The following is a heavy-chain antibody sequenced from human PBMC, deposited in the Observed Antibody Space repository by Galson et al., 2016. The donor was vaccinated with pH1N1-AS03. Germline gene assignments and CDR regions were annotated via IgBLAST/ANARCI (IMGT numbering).Heavy chain of an antibody. CDR1: GFTFSSSW. Sequence: SLRLSCAASGFTFSSSWMSWVRQAPGKGLEWVANIRQDGSDKYYVDSVRGRFTISRDNAKNSLYLQMNSLRAEDTAVYFCARAGIAASYFHYYYLDVWGKGATVTVSS. V-gene: IGHV3-7*04. D-gene: IGHD6-25*01. CDR3: ARAGIAASYFHYYYLDV. J-gene: IGHJ6*03. CDR2: IRQDGSDK.